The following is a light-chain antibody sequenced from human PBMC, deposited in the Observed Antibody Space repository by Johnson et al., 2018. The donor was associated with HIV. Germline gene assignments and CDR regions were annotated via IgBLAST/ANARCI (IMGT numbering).Light chain of an antibody. V-gene: IGLV1-51*01. Sequence: QSVLTQPPSVSAAPGQKVTISCSGSSSNIGNNYVSWYQQLPGTAPKFFIYDNDNRPSGIPDRFSGSKSGTSATLGITGLQTGDAADYYCGTWDSSLYVFVFGSGTKVTVL. CDR3: GTWDSSLYVFV. CDR1: SSNIGNNY. CDR2: DND. J-gene: IGLJ1*01.